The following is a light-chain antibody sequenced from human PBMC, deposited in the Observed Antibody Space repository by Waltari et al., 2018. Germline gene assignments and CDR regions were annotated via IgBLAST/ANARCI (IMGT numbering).Light chain of an antibody. V-gene: IGKV1-39*01. CDR3: QQSYKTPYT. J-gene: IGKJ2*01. CDR1: QSITLY. Sequence: DIQMTQSPSSLSASVGDKVTITCRASQSITLYVDWYQQKPGKAPKLLIYAASTLQTGVPSRFSGSGSATEFTVTISSVQSEDFATYYCQQSYKTPYTFGQGTKLEI. CDR2: AAS.